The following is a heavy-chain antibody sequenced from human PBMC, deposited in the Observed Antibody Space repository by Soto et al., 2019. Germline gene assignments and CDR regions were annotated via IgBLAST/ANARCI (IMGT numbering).Heavy chain of an antibody. V-gene: IGHV3-23*01. CDR1: GFTLSSYT. CDR2: INSGGRT. D-gene: IGHD4-17*01. J-gene: IGHJ4*02. CDR3: AKDLRPDGVWDFDY. Sequence: EVQLLESGGGLVQPGGSLRLSCAASGFTLSSYTMNWVRQAPGKGLEWVSGINSGGRTYYADSVKGRFTISRDDSKNTLYLQIISLRAEDTALYYCAKDLRPDGVWDFDYWGQGTLVTVSS.